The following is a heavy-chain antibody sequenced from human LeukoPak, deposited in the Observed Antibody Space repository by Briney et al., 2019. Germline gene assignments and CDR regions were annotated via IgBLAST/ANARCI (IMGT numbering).Heavy chain of an antibody. CDR3: ARTNSATKPAASTFDY. V-gene: IGHV4-39*07. CDR1: GGSISSYY. Sequence: SETLSLTCTVSGGSISSYYWGWVRQPPGKGLEWIGSIYHSGSTYYNPSLKSRVTISVDTSKNQFSLKLSSVTAADTAVYYCARTNSATKPAASTFDYWGQGTLVTVSS. D-gene: IGHD2-2*01. J-gene: IGHJ4*02. CDR2: IYHSGST.